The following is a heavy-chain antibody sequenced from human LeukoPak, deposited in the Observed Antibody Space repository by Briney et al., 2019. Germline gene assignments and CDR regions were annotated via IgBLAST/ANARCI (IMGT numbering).Heavy chain of an antibody. CDR2: FDPEDGET. D-gene: IGHD3-16*02. J-gene: IGHJ5*02. V-gene: IGHV1-24*01. CDR1: GYTLTELS. Sequence: GASVKVSCKVSGYTLTELSMHWVPQAPGKGLEWMGCFDPEDGETIYAQKFQGRVTMTEDTSTDTAYMELSSLRSEDTAVYYCATSIMITFGGVIVIPGYNWLDPWGQGTLVTVSS. CDR3: ATSIMITFGGVIVIPGYNWLDP.